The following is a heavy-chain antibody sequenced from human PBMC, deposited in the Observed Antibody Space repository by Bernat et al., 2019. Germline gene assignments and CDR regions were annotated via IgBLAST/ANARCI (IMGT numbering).Heavy chain of an antibody. V-gene: IGHV3-73*02. CDR2: IRSKANSYAT. J-gene: IGHJ4*02. CDR1: GFTFSGSA. CDR3: TRHEATRDY. Sequence: EVQLVESGGGLVQPGGSLKLSCAASGFTFSGSAMHWVRQASGKGLEWVGRIRSKANSYATAYAASVKGRFTISRDDSKNTVYLQMNSLKTEDTAVYYCTRHEATRDYWGQGTLVTVSS.